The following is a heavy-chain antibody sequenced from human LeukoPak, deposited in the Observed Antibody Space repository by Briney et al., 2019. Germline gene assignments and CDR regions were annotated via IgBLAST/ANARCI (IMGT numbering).Heavy chain of an antibody. Sequence: GGSLRLSCTASGFTFSSYAMSWVRQAPGKGLEWVSAISDSGGSTYYADSVKGRFTISRDNSKNTLYLQMNSLRAEDTAVYYCAKVVYSSGWYFDYWGQGALVTVSS. D-gene: IGHD6-19*01. CDR2: ISDSGGST. CDR3: AKVVYSSGWYFDY. CDR1: GFTFSSYA. V-gene: IGHV3-23*01. J-gene: IGHJ4*02.